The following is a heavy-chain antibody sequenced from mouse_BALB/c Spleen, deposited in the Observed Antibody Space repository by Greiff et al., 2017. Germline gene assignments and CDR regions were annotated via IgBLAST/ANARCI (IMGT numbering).Heavy chain of an antibody. J-gene: IGHJ2*01. D-gene: IGHD1-1*01. V-gene: IGHV1S56*01. CDR1: GYTFTSYY. CDR2: IYPGNVNT. CDR3: AMGITTMTGPFDY. Sequence: QVQLQQSGPELVKPGASVRISCKASGYTFTSYYIHWVKQRPGQGLEWIGWIYPGNVNTKYNEKFKGKATLTADKSSSTAYMQLSSLTSEDSAVYYCAMGITTMTGPFDYWGQGTTLTVSS.